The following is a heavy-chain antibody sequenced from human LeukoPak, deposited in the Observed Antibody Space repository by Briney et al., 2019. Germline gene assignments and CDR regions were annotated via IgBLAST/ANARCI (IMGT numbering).Heavy chain of an antibody. Sequence: SETLSLTCTVSGGSIGSYYWSWIQQPPGKGLEWIGYIYSSGSTKYNPSLTSRVTISVDTSKNQFSLKLTSVTAADTAVYYCARYNILTASDYWGQGILVTVSS. D-gene: IGHD3-9*01. V-gene: IGHV4-59*01. CDR3: ARYNILTASDY. J-gene: IGHJ4*02. CDR2: IYSSGST. CDR1: GGSIGSYY.